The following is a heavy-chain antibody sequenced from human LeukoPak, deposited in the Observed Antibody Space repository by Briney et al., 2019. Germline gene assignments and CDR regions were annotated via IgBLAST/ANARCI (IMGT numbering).Heavy chain of an antibody. V-gene: IGHV3-64*01. Sequence: PGGSLRLSCAASGFTFSSYAMHWVRQAPGKGLEYVSAISSNGGSTYYANSVKSRFTISRDNSKNTLYLQMGSLRAEDMAVYYCARAGPDYGDAYDYWGQGTLVTVSS. CDR2: ISSNGGST. CDR1: GFTFSSYA. J-gene: IGHJ4*02. D-gene: IGHD4-17*01. CDR3: ARAGPDYGDAYDY.